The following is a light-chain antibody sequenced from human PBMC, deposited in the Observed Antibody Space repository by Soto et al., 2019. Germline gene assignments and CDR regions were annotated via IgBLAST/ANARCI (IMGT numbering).Light chain of an antibody. CDR3: VLYMGSGTSV. CDR1: SGSVSTSYY. J-gene: IGLJ3*02. Sequence: QAVVTQEPSFSVSPGRTVTLTCGLSSGSVSTSYYPSWDQQTPGQAPRALIYSTNTRSSGVPDRFSGSILGNKAALTITGAQADDESDYYCVLYMGSGTSVFGGGTKLTVL. V-gene: IGLV8-61*01. CDR2: STN.